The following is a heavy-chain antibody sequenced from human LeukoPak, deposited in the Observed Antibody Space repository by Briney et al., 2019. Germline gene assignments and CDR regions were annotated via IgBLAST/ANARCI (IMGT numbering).Heavy chain of an antibody. V-gene: IGHV3-30*02. D-gene: IGHD4-17*01. CDR2: IRYDGSNK. CDR1: GFTFSSYG. CDR3: AKATTVTEYYFDY. Sequence: PGGSLRLSCAASGFTFSSYGMHWVRQAPGKGLEWVAFIRYDGSNKYYADSVKGRFTISRDNSKNTLYLQMNSLRAEDTAVYYCAKATTVTEYYFDYWGQGTLVTVSS. J-gene: IGHJ4*02.